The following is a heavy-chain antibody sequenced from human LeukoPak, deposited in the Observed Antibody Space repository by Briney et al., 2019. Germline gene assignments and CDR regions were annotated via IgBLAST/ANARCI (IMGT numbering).Heavy chain of an antibody. CDR2: IYYSGST. D-gene: IGHD3-16*01. V-gene: IGHV4-59*08. Sequence: SETLSLTRTVSGGSISSYYWSWIRQPPGKGLEWIGYIYYSGSTNYNPSLKSRVTISVDTSKNQFSLKLSSVTAADTAVYYCARHRVGSWFDPWGQGTLVTVSS. CDR1: GGSISSYY. J-gene: IGHJ5*02. CDR3: ARHRVGSWFDP.